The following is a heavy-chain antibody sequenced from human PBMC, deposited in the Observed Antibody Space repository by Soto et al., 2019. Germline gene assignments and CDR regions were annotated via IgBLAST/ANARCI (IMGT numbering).Heavy chain of an antibody. CDR2: IYYSGST. CDR3: AKARGGIGSGGPYHYYGKEV. V-gene: IGHV4-59*01. D-gene: IGHD3-10*01. J-gene: IGHJ6*02. CDR1: GGSISSYY. Sequence: LETLSLTCTVSGGSISSYYWSWIRQPPGKGLEWIGYIYYSGSTNYNPSLKSRVTISVDTSKNQFSLKLSSVTAADTAVYYCAKARGGIGSGGPYHYYGKEVWGQGTKVNGS.